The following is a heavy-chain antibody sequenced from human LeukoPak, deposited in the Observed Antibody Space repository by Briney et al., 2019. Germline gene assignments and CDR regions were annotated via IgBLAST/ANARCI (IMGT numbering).Heavy chain of an antibody. Sequence: GASLQISCQGSGCLFTSYWIGWVRPLPGKGREWMGIIYPGDSHTRYRPSFQGQVTISADKSISTAYLQWSSLKASDTAMYYCARHGLRYYDFWLDPWGQGTLVTVSS. CDR2: IYPGDSHT. CDR1: GCLFTSYW. D-gene: IGHD3-3*01. CDR3: ARHGLRYYDFWLDP. V-gene: IGHV5-51*01. J-gene: IGHJ5*02.